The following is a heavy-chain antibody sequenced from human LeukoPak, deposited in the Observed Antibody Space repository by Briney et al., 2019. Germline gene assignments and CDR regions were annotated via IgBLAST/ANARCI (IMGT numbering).Heavy chain of an antibody. J-gene: IGHJ4*02. Sequence: SGGSLRLSCAATGLSVSSNFMSWVRQAPGKGLEWVSAISGSGGSTYYADSVKGRFTISRDNSKNTLYLRMNSLRAEDTAVYYFAKDPLNTPYYYDSSVYYPFDYWAREPWSPSPQ. CDR2: ISGSGGST. CDR3: AKDPLNTPYYYDSSVYYPFDY. V-gene: IGHV3-23*01. D-gene: IGHD3-22*01. CDR1: GLSVSSNF.